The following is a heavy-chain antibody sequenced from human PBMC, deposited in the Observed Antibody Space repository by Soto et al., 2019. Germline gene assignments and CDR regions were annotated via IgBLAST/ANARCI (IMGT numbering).Heavy chain of an antibody. CDR3: ARGSGGWLISHDCGMDD. Sequence: QVQLVESGGGVVQPGRSLRLSCAASGFTFSNYGLHWVRQAPGKGLEWVAVIWYDGSNKYYADSVKGRFTISRDNSKNTLYVQMNSLRAEDTAVYYCARGSGGWLISHDCGMDDCGQGTTVTVSS. CDR2: IWYDGSNK. J-gene: IGHJ6*02. V-gene: IGHV3-33*01. CDR1: GFTFSNYG. D-gene: IGHD3-3*01.